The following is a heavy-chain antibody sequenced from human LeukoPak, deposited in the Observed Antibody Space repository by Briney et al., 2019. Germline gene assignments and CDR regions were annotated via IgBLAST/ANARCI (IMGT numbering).Heavy chain of an antibody. Sequence: GGSLRLSCTASGFTFDTYSMNWVRQAPGKGLEWVSYVSSSSRTIYYADSVKGRFTISRDNAKNSLYLQMNSLRAEDTAVYYCARDLGLYDYGGNIDFWGQGTLVTVSS. CDR2: VSSSSRTI. CDR1: GFTFDTYS. V-gene: IGHV3-48*04. CDR3: ARDLGLYDYGGNIDF. D-gene: IGHD4-23*01. J-gene: IGHJ4*02.